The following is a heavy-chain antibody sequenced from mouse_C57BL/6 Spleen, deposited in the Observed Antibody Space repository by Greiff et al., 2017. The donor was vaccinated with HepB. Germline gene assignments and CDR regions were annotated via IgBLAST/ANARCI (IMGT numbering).Heavy chain of an antibody. CDR3: AFTTNYAMDY. D-gene: IGHD1-1*01. Sequence: VKVVESGPELVKPGASVKISCKASGYAFSSSWMNWVKQRPGKGLEWIGRIYPGDGDTNYNGKFKGKATLTADKSSSTAYMQLSSLTSEDSAVYFCAFTTNYAMDYWGQGTSVTVSS. J-gene: IGHJ4*01. V-gene: IGHV1-82*01. CDR1: GYAFSSSW. CDR2: IYPGDGDT.